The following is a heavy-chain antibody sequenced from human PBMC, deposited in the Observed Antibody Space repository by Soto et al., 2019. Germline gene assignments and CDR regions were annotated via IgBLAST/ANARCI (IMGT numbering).Heavy chain of an antibody. CDR3: ARATRFPDAFDI. CDR2: INHNGDS. J-gene: IGHJ3*02. CDR1: GGSFGTSY. V-gene: IGHV4-34*01. Sequence: QVHLQQWGAGLLKPSETLSLTCGVYGGSFGTSYWAWIRQSPEKGLEWIGEINHNGDSNYNPSLMMRVTISLDMSENQFSLKLTPVAAADTAVYYCARATRFPDAFDIWGQGTPVIVSS.